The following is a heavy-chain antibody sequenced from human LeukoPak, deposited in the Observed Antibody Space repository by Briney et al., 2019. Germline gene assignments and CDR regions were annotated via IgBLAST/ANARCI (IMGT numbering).Heavy chain of an antibody. CDR1: GYTLTELS. D-gene: IGHD5-18*01. CDR2: FDPEDGET. V-gene: IGHV1-24*01. Sequence: ASVKVSFKVSGYTLTELSMHWVRQAPGEGLEWMGGFDPEDGETIYAQKFQGRVTMTEDTSTDTAYMELGSLRSEDTAVYYCATSDTAMVRDAFDIWGQGTMVTVSS. CDR3: ATSDTAMVRDAFDI. J-gene: IGHJ3*02.